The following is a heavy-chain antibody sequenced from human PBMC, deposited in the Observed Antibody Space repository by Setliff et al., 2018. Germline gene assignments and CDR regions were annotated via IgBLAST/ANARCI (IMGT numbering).Heavy chain of an antibody. CDR2: ISAYTGNT. CDR1: GYTFTNYG. V-gene: IGHV1-18*01. CDR3: ARMSTSGPHYDY. D-gene: IGHD2-8*02. Sequence: ASVKVSCKASGYTFTNYGISWVRQAPGQGLEWMGWISAYTGNTYSAQKFQGRLTMTTDTSTTTAYMELRSLRSDDTAVYYCARMSTSGPHYDYWGQGTLVTVS. J-gene: IGHJ4*02.